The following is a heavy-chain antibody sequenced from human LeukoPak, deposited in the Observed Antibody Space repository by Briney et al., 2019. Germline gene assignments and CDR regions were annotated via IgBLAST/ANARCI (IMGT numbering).Heavy chain of an antibody. CDR1: GFPVTNNY. V-gene: IGHV3-53*01. CDR2: IYNDGTT. J-gene: IGHJ6*03. D-gene: IGHD6-6*01. Sequence: GGSLRLSCVVSGFPVTNNYITWVRHAPGKGLEWVSFIYNDGTTYYADAVKARFTVSRDISNNTVYLQLNSLRAEDTAVYFCARDRFSSSQILWYYYLDVWGKGTTVTVS. CDR3: ARDRFSSSQILWYYYLDV.